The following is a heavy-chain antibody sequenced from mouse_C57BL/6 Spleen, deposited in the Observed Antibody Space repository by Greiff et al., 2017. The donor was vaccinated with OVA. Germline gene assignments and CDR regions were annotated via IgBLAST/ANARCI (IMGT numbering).Heavy chain of an antibody. CDR2: INYDGSST. CDR1: GSTFGAYY. CDR3: ARDYSSYAMDD. V-gene: IGHV5-16*01. J-gene: IGHJ4*01. D-gene: IGHD2-5*01. Sequence: EVKLMESEGCLGQPGSSMKPSCTASGSTFGAYYMAWVRQVPEKGREWVAKINYDGSSTYYLDPLKSRFIISRDNTKNILYLKMSSLTSEDTATYYCARDYSSYAMDDWGQGTSVTVSS.